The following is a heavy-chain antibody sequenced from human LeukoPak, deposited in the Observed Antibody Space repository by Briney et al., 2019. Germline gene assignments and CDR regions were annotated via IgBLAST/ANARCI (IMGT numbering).Heavy chain of an antibody. CDR1: GFTFSSFA. Sequence: GGSLRLSCAASGFTFSSFAMSWVRQAPGKGLEWVSTISDSGGSTYYADSVKGRFTISRDNSKNTLYLQMSSLRAEDTAIYYCAKGAYYDLWGQGTLVTVSS. CDR3: AKGAYYDL. CDR2: ISDSGGST. V-gene: IGHV3-23*01. D-gene: IGHD3-16*01. J-gene: IGHJ4*02.